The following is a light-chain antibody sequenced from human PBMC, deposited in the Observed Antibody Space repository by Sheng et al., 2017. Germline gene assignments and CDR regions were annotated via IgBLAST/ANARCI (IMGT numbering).Light chain of an antibody. V-gene: IGKV1-16*01. J-gene: IGKJ4*01. CDR2: KAS. CDR3: QHYNNFPLT. Sequence: DIQMTQSPSSMSASVGDRVTITCRASQGIGNSLAWFQQKPGKAPKLLIYKASNLESGVPSRFSGSGSGTEFTLTITSLQPDDFATYYCQHYNNFPLTFGGGTKVKIK. CDR1: QGIGNS.